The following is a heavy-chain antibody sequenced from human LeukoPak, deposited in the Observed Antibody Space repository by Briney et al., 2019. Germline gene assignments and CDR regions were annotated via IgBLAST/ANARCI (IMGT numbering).Heavy chain of an antibody. D-gene: IGHD3-10*01. J-gene: IGHJ4*02. CDR3: ARVRYYGSGSPYCDY. CDR2: ISTTSSFT. CDR1: GFIFSDYY. V-gene: IGHV3-11*06. Sequence: GGSLRLSCVASGFIFSDYYMSWIRQVPGKGLEWVSYISTTSSFTNYADSVKGRFTISRDNAKNSLFLQMKSLRSEDTAVYYCARVRYYGSGSPYCDYWGQGTLVTVSS.